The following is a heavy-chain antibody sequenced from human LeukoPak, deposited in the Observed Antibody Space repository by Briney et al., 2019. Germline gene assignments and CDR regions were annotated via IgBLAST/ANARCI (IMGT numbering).Heavy chain of an antibody. Sequence: GESLKISCEGSGYSFTNYWITWVRQMPGKGLEWMGRIDPSDSYTNYSPSSQGHVTISCDTSVSTAYLQWSSVQASDTAIYYCARHMSESSAFNSLAFWGQGTLVTVSS. J-gene: IGHJ4*02. CDR2: IDPSDSYT. CDR3: ARHMSESSAFNSLAF. CDR1: GYSFTNYW. D-gene: IGHD3-22*01. V-gene: IGHV5-10-1*01.